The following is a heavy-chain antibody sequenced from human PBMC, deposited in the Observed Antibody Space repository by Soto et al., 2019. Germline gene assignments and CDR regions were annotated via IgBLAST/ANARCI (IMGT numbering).Heavy chain of an antibody. J-gene: IGHJ3*01. V-gene: IGHV1-69*01. Sequence: QVQLVQYGAAVQKPGSSVKVSCKAAGGTFSRYAISWVRQAPGQGLEWMGGIIPIFGTANSAQNFQGRVTITADESTSTADMELSSLRSEYTAVYYCARSHTVQAAFDFWGQGTMVTVSS. D-gene: IGHD4-4*01. CDR3: ARSHTVQAAFDF. CDR1: GGTFSRYA. CDR2: IIPIFGTA.